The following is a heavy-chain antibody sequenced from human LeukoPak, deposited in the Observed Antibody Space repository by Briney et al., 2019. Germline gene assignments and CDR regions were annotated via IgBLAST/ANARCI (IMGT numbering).Heavy chain of an antibody. CDR3: VPVMADY. CDR1: GFTFSSYT. J-gene: IGHJ4*02. D-gene: IGHD3-16*01. V-gene: IGHV3-30*04. CDR2: ISYDGSNK. Sequence: GGSLRLSCAASGFTFSSYTMHWVRQAPGKGLEWVAVISYDGSNKYYADSVKGRFTISRDNSKNTLYLQMNSLRAEDTAVYYCVPVMADYWGQGTLVTVSS.